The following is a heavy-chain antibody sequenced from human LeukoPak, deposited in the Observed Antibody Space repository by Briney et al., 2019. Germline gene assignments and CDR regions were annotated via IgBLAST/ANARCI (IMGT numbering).Heavy chain of an antibody. CDR2: ITGSGGST. J-gene: IGHJ5*02. Sequence: PGGSLRLSCAASGFTFSSYGLNWVRQAPGKGLEWVSAITGSGGSTYYTDSVKGRFTISRDNSKNTLYLQMNSLRAEDTAKYYCAKDLYDSSTSPPPNWFDPWGQGTLVTVSS. V-gene: IGHV3-23*01. D-gene: IGHD3-22*01. CDR1: GFTFSSYG. CDR3: AKDLYDSSTSPPPNWFDP.